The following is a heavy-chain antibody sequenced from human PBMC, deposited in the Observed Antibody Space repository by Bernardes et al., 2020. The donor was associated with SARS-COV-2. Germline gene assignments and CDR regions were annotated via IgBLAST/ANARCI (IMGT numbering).Heavy chain of an antibody. Sequence: GGSLRLSCAASGLTFSNYWMSWVRQAPGKGLEWVATMKQDGSETYYVDSVKGRFTISRDNAKNTLYLQMNSLRVEDTAVYYCARARRVRVLLDYWGQGTLVT. CDR3: ARARRVRVLLDY. V-gene: IGHV3-7*01. D-gene: IGHD3-10*02. CDR1: GLTFSNYW. J-gene: IGHJ4*02. CDR2: MKQDGSET.